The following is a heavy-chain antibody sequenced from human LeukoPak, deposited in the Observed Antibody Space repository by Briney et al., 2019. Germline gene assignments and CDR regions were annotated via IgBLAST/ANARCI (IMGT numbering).Heavy chain of an antibody. D-gene: IGHD1-26*01. CDR1: GYTFTGYY. V-gene: IGHV1-2*02. CDR3: AREEGIVGATHPDY. CDR2: INPNSGGT. J-gene: IGHJ4*02. Sequence: ASVKVSCKASGYTFTGYYMHWVRQAPGQGLEWMGWINPNSGGTNYAQKFQGRVTMTRDTSISTAYMELRSLRSDDTAVYYCAREEGIVGATHPDYWGQGTLVTVSS.